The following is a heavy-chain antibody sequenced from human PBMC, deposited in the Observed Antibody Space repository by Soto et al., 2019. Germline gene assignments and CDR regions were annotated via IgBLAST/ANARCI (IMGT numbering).Heavy chain of an antibody. D-gene: IGHD1-26*01. CDR3: AKCIWEPTQVAAAFDI. V-gene: IGHV3-30*18. CDR1: GFTFSSYG. Sequence: GGSLRLSCAASGFTFSSYGMHWVRQAPGKGLEWVAVISYDGSNKYYADSVKGRFTISRDNSTNTLYLQMNSLRAEDTAVYYCAKCIWEPTQVAAAFDIWGEGTMV. CDR2: ISYDGSNK. J-gene: IGHJ3*02.